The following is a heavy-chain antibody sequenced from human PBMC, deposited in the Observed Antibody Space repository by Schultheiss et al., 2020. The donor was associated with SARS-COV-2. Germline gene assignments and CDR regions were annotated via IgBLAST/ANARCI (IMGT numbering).Heavy chain of an antibody. J-gene: IGHJ6*02. CDR2: IYYSGST. D-gene: IGHD1/OR15-1a*01. V-gene: IGHV4-59*01. CDR1: GGSISRYY. CDR3: ARDSGTVRYYYGMDV. Sequence: SETLSLTCTVSGGSISRYYWSWIRQHPGKGLEWIGYIYYSGSTNYNPSLKSRVTISVDTSKNQFSLKLSSVTAADTAVYYCARDSGTVRYYYGMDVWGQGTTVTVSS.